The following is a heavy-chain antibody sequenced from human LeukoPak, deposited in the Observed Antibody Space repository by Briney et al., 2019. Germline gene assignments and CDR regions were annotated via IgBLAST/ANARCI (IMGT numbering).Heavy chain of an antibody. V-gene: IGHV4-59*01. Sequence: SETLSLTCTVSGGSISSYYWSWIRQPPGKGLEWIGYIYYSGSTNYNPSLKSRVTISVDTSKNQFSLKLSSVTAADTAVYYCARGGRDSYGLDYWGQGTLVTVSS. CDR1: GGSISSYY. CDR3: ARGGRDSYGLDY. D-gene: IGHD5-18*01. J-gene: IGHJ4*02. CDR2: IYYSGST.